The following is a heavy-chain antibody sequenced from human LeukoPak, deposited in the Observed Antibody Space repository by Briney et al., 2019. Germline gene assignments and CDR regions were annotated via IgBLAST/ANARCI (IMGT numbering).Heavy chain of an antibody. Sequence: SETLSLTCVVYGGSFSGYYWSWIRQPPGKGLEWIGEINHSGSTNYNPALKSRVTISVDKSKNQFSLKLSSVTAADTAVFYCARRTTVTIPFGYWGQGTLVTVSS. V-gene: IGHV4-34*01. CDR2: INHSGST. J-gene: IGHJ4*02. CDR3: ARRTTVTIPFGY. D-gene: IGHD4-11*01. CDR1: GGSFSGYY.